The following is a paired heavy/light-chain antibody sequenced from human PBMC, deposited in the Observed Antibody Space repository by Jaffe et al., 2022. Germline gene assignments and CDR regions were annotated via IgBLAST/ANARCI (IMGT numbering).Light chain of an antibody. V-gene: IGLV1-51*01. J-gene: IGLJ7*01. CDR1: SSNIGNNY. CDR2: DNN. Sequence: QSVLTQPPSVSAAPGQKVTISCSGSSSNIGNNYVSWYQQLPGTAPKLLIYDNNKRPSGIPDRFSGSKSGTSATLGITGLQTGDEADYYCGTWDSSLSAAVFGGGTQLTVL. CDR3: GTWDSSLSAAV.
Heavy chain of an antibody. CDR3: ARSPRYCSSTSCYGGPFRAYYYYYYMDV. V-gene: IGHV4-34*01. CDR1: GGSFSGYY. Sequence: QVQLQQWGAGLLKPSETLSLTCAVYGGSFSGYYWSWIRQPPGKGLEWIGEINHSGSTNYNPSLKSRVTISVDTSKNQFSLKLSSVTAADTAVYYCARSPRYCSSTSCYGGPFRAYYYYYYMDVWGKGTTVTVSS. CDR2: INHSGST. D-gene: IGHD2-2*01. J-gene: IGHJ6*03.